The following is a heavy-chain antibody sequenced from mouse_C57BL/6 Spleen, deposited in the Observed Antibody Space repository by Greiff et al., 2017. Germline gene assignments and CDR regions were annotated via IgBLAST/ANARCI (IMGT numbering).Heavy chain of an antibody. Sequence: VQLQQSGPELVKPGASVKISCKASGYAFSSSWMNWVKQRPGKGLEWIGRIYPGDGDTNYNGKFKGKATLTADKSYSTAYMQLSSLTSEDSAVYCCARRDYDYDGFDYWGQGTTLTVSS. J-gene: IGHJ2*01. D-gene: IGHD2-4*01. CDR3: ARRDYDYDGFDY. CDR1: GYAFSSSW. CDR2: IYPGDGDT. V-gene: IGHV1-82*01.